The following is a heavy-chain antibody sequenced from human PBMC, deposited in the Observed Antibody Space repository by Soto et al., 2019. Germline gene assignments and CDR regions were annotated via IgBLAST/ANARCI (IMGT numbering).Heavy chain of an antibody. CDR2: IKSKTDGGTT. D-gene: IGHD3-16*02. V-gene: IGHV3-15*01. Sequence: EVQLVESGGDLGKPGGSLRLSCAASEFTFTYAWMSWVRQAPGKGLEWVGRIKSKTDGGTTDYAAPVKGRFTISRDESQHTLYLQMNSLKTEDTAVYYCTSLYYGHWGQGTLVTVSS. J-gene: IGHJ4*02. CDR3: TSLYYGH. CDR1: EFTFTYAW.